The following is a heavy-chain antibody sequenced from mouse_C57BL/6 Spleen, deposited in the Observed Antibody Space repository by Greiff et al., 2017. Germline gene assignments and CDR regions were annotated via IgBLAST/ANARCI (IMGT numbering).Heavy chain of an antibody. V-gene: IGHV1-42*01. CDR1: GYSFTGYY. CDR3: ARANYGSRDY. D-gene: IGHD1-1*01. J-gene: IGHJ2*01. CDR2: INPSTGGT. Sequence: EVQLQQSGPELVQPGASVKISCKASGYSFTGYYMNWVKQSPDKSLEWIGEINPSTGGTTYNQKFKAKATLTVDKSSSRAYMQLKSLTSEDSAVYYCARANYGSRDYWGQGTTLTVSS.